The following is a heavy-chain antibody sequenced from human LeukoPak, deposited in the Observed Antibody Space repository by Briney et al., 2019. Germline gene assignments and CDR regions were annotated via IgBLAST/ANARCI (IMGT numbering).Heavy chain of an antibody. CDR3: ARLEYSSPDY. J-gene: IGHJ4*02. V-gene: IGHV4-38-2*02. CDR2: INHSGST. D-gene: IGHD6-6*01. CDR1: GYSISSGYY. Sequence: SETLSLTCTVSGYSISSGYYWGWIRQPPGKGLEWIGEINHSGSTNYNPSLKSRVTISVDTSKNQFSLKLSSVTAADTAVYYCARLEYSSPDYWGQGTLVTVSS.